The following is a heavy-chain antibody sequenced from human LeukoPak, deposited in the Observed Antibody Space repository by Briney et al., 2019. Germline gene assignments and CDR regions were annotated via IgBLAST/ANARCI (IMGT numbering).Heavy chain of an antibody. D-gene: IGHD4-23*01. CDR3: ARVSESGNSDY. CDR2: IWYDGTNK. V-gene: IGHV3-33*01. J-gene: IGHJ4*02. Sequence: GGSLRLSGAASGITFNAIHWVRQAPGKGLEWVAVIWYDGTNKYYADSVKGRFTISRDTSNNMLYLQMNSLRAEDTAVYYCARVSESGNSDYWGQGTLVTVSS. CDR1: GITFNA.